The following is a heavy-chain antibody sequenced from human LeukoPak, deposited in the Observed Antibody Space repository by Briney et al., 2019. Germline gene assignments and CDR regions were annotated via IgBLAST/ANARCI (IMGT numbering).Heavy chain of an antibody. Sequence: GGSLRLSCTASGFTFSGHWMSWVRQAPGKGLEWVASIRQDGSEKHYVDSVEGRFIISRDNAKNSLHLQMSSLRAEDTAVYYCAKGSSRPPNAFDIWGQGTLVTVSS. CDR2: IRQDGSEK. V-gene: IGHV3-7*01. CDR3: AKGSSRPPNAFDI. CDR1: GFTFSGHW. D-gene: IGHD6-6*01. J-gene: IGHJ3*02.